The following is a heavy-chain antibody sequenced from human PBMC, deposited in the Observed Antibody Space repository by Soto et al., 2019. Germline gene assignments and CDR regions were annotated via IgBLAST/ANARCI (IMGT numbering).Heavy chain of an antibody. CDR3: ARSVFP. V-gene: IGHV4-31*02. J-gene: IGHJ5*02. CDR2: IYYSGFT. CDR1: GGSITSVCYY. Sequence: PSDTLSLTWTVYGGSITSVCYYWSWIRQHPGKGLEWIGYIYYSGFTYYNPSLKSRVTISVDTSKNQFSLKLSSVTAADTAVYYCARSVFPWGQGTLVTVSS.